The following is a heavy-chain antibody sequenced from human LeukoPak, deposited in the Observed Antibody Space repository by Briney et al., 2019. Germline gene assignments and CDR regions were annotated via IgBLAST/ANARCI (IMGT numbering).Heavy chain of an antibody. D-gene: IGHD2-8*01. J-gene: IGHJ4*02. Sequence: GGSLRLSCAASGFTVSSNYMSWVRQAPGKGLELVSLIYSGGNTYYADSVKGRFTISTDNSKNTLYFQMNSLRAEDTAVYYWASQKYCTNGICYRKYYFDYWGQGTLVTVSS. CDR2: IYSGGNT. CDR1: GFTVSSNY. CDR3: ASQKYCTNGICYRKYYFDY. V-gene: IGHV3-66*04.